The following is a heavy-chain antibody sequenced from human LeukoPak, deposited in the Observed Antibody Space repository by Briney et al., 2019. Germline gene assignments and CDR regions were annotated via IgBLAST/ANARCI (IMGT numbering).Heavy chain of an antibody. CDR1: GGSFSGYY. Sequence: PSETLSLTCAVYGGSFSGYYWSWIRQPPGKGLEWIGEINHSGSTNYNPSLKSRVTISVDTSKNQFSLKLSSVTAADTAVYYCATEWLLSSSLSPSWGQGTLVTVSS. V-gene: IGHV4-34*01. CDR2: INHSGST. CDR3: ATEWLLSSSLSPS. D-gene: IGHD3-3*01. J-gene: IGHJ5*02.